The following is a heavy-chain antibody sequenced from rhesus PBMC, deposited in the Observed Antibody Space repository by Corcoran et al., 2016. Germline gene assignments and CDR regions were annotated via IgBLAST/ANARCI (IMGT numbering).Heavy chain of an antibody. Sequence: QLQLQESGPGLVKPSETLSLTCAVSGYSISSGYGWSWIRQPPGKGLEWIGYISYSGSTSYNPSLKSRVTISRDTSKTQFSLKLSSVTAADTAVYYCARVPYSGSFWYFDLWGPGTPITISS. CDR2: ISYSGST. CDR1: GYSISSGYG. D-gene: IGHD6-25*01. J-gene: IGHJ2*01. V-gene: IGHV4-122*02. CDR3: ARVPYSGSFWYFDL.